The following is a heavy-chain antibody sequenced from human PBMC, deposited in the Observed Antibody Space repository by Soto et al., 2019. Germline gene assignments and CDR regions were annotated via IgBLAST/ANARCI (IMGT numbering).Heavy chain of an antibody. CDR2: IIPIFGTA. V-gene: IGHV1-69*06. Sequence: QVQLVQSGAEVKKPGSSVKVSCKASGGIFSSYAISWVRQAPGQGLEWMGGIIPIFGTANYAQKFQGRVTITADKSTSTAYMELSSLRSEDTAVYYCARDAVATTDYYYYGMDVWGQGTTVTVSS. D-gene: IGHD5-12*01. CDR1: GGIFSSYA. CDR3: ARDAVATTDYYYYGMDV. J-gene: IGHJ6*02.